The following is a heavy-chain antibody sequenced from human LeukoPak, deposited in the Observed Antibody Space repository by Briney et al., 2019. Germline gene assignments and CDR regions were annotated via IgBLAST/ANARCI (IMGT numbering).Heavy chain of an antibody. V-gene: IGHV1-18*04. Sequence: ASVKVSCKASGYTFTSYGISWVRQAPGQELEGMGWISAYNGNTNYAQKFQGRVTMTTDTSTSTAYMELRSLRSDDTAVYYCAREEYSGYDYYSELLDPWGQGTLVTVSS. CDR1: GYTFTSYG. D-gene: IGHD5-12*01. CDR3: AREEYSGYDYYSELLDP. CDR2: ISAYNGNT. J-gene: IGHJ5*02.